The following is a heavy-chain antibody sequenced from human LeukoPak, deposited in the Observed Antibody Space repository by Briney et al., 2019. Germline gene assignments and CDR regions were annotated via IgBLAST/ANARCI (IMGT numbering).Heavy chain of an antibody. CDR2: IYHSGST. CDR3: CRRWAAASFDY. Sequence: PSETLSLTCAVSGYSISSGYYLGWIRQPPGKGLEWIGSIYHSGSTYYNPSLKSRVTISVDTSKNQFSLKLSSVTAADTAVYYCCRRWAAASFDYWGQGTLVTVSS. V-gene: IGHV4-38-2*01. J-gene: IGHJ4*02. D-gene: IGHD6-13*01. CDR1: GYSISSGYY.